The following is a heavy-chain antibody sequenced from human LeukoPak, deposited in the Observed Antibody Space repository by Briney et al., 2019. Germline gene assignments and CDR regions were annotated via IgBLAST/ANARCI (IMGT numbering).Heavy chain of an antibody. D-gene: IGHD1-26*01. CDR3: ARERYSGSEDAFDI. J-gene: IGHJ3*02. Sequence: PGGSLRLSCEASGLTFSRDWTGWVRQAPGQGMEWVANIKKDGSEKYYVDSVKGRFTISRDNAKNSLYLQMNSLRAEDTAVYYCARERYSGSEDAFDIWGQGTMVTVSS. CDR1: GLTFSRDW. CDR2: IKKDGSEK. V-gene: IGHV3-7*01.